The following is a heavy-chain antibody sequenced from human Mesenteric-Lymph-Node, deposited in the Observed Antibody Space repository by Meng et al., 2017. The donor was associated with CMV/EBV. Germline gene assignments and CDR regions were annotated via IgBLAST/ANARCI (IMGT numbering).Heavy chain of an antibody. CDR3: ATAGGTNYLAYYFDY. Sequence: GESLKISCAASGFTFDDYAIHWVRQAPGKGLEWVSAISGSGDSTYYADSVKGRFTISRDNSRNTLYLQTNSLRAEDTALYYCATAGGTNYLAYYFDYWGQGTLVTVSS. J-gene: IGHJ4*02. CDR2: ISGSGDST. CDR1: GFTFDDYA. D-gene: IGHD4/OR15-4a*01. V-gene: IGHV3-23*01.